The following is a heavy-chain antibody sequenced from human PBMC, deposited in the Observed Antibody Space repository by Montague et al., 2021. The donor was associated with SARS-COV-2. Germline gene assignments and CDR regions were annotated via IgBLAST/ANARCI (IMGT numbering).Heavy chain of an antibody. CDR3: ARDGIAAAGKYYYYGMDV. Sequence: SLRLSCAASGFTFSSYWMSWVRQAPGKGLEWVANIKQDGSEKYYVDSVKGRFTISRDNAKNSLYLQMNSLRAEDTAVYYCARDGIAAAGKYYYYGMDVWGQGTTVTVS. D-gene: IGHD6-13*01. V-gene: IGHV3-7*01. CDR2: IKQDGSEK. J-gene: IGHJ6*02. CDR1: GFTFSSYW.